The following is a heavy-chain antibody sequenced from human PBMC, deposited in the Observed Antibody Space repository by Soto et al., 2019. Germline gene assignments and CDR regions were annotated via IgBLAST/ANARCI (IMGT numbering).Heavy chain of an antibody. Sequence: QVQLQQSGPGLVKPSQTLSLTCTVSGGSISSGDYYWSWSRQPPGKGLEWIGYIYYSGSNYYNPSLKSRVNMSVDTSKNQFSLKLSSVTAADTAVYYCARGELSFYFDSWGPGTLVTVSS. D-gene: IGHD3-16*02. V-gene: IGHV4-30-4*01. CDR1: GGSISSGDYY. CDR2: IYYSGSN. CDR3: ARGELSFYFDS. J-gene: IGHJ4*02.